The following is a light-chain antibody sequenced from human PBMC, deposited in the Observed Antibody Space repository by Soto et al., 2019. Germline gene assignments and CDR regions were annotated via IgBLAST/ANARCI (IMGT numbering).Light chain of an antibody. Sequence: EIVLTQSPGTLSLSPGERDTVSCRASQSVSSSYLAWYQQKPGQAPRLLIYGASSRATGIPDRFSGSGSGTDFTLTISRLEPEDFAVYYSQQYGRSLTFGGGTKVDIK. J-gene: IGKJ4*01. CDR1: QSVSSSY. CDR2: GAS. V-gene: IGKV3-20*01. CDR3: QQYGRSLT.